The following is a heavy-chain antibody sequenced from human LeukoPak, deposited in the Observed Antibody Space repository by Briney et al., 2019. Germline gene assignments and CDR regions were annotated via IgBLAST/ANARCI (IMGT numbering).Heavy chain of an antibody. CDR2: ISPNSGGT. CDR1: GYTFTGYY. D-gene: IGHD6-13*01. CDR3: ARSRSRRAFDI. Sequence: ASVKVSCKASGYTFTGYYMHWVRQAPGQGLEWMGWISPNSGGTNYAQKFQGRVTVTRDTSISTAYMELSRLRSDDTAVYYCARSRSRRAFDIWGQGTMVTVSS. V-gene: IGHV1-2*02. J-gene: IGHJ3*02.